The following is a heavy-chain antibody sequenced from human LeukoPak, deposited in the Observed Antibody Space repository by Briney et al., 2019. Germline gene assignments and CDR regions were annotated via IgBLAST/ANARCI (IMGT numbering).Heavy chain of an antibody. CDR1: GGSFSGYY. V-gene: IGHV4-34*01. J-gene: IGHJ4*02. D-gene: IGHD6-13*01. CDR3: ARRSFGSSSYGY. Sequence: SETLSLTCAVYGGSFSGYYWSWMRQPPGKGLEGIGEVNHSGSTNYNPSLKSRVTISVDTSKNQFSLKLSAVTAADTAVYYCARRSFGSSSYGYGGQGTLVTVPS. CDR2: VNHSGST.